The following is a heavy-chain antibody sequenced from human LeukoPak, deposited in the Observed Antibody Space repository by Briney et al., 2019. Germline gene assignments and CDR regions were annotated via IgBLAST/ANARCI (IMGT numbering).Heavy chain of an antibody. CDR2: IYHSGST. CDR1: GYSISSGYY. D-gene: IGHD2-2*01. J-gene: IGHJ3*02. V-gene: IGHV4-38-2*01. CDR3: AICSSTRTHASDI. Sequence: SETLSLTCAVSGYSISSGYYWGWIRQPPGKGLEWIGSIYHSGSTYYNPSLKSRVTISVDTSKNQFSLKLSSVTAADTAVYYCAICSSTRTHASDIWGQGTMVTVSS.